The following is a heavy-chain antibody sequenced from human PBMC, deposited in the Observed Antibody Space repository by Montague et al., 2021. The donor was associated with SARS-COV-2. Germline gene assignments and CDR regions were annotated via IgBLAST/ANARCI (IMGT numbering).Heavy chain of an antibody. V-gene: IGHV4-4*02. CDR2: ISHSGGI. J-gene: IGHJ5*02. CDR1: GGSISSGTW. D-gene: IGHD1-26*01. CDR3: ARLSSDIGGYFWFDP. Sequence: SETLSLTCAVSGGSISSGTWWTWVRQPPGKGLEWIGEISHSGGINYNPSLKSRVTISVDKSKNQFSPNLNSVTAADTAVYYCARLSSDIGGYFWFDPWGQGTLVSVSS.